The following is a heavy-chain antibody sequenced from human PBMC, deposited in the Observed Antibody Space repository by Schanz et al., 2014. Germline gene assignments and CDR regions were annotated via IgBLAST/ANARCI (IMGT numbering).Heavy chain of an antibody. Sequence: EVQLLESGGGLVEPGGSLRLSCAASGFSFSSYAMGWVRQARGKGLEWVSAMNESHSTIYYADSVRGRFTISRDNAENTLFLQMNSLRAEDAAVYYCARKVVATSGGYYDYWGQGTLVIVSS. CDR3: ARKVVATSGGYYDY. CDR1: GFSFSSYA. D-gene: IGHD5-12*01. V-gene: IGHV3-23*01. J-gene: IGHJ4*02. CDR2: MNESHSTI.